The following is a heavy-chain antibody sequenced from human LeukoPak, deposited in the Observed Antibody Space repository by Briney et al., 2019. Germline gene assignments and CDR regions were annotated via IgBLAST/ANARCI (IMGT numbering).Heavy chain of an antibody. Sequence: GGSLRLSCAASGFIFSDYYMSWIRQAPGKGLEWVSYISSSGSTTNYADSVKGRFTISRDNAKNSLYLQMNSLRVEDTAVYYCAREYSSGWILGYWGQGTLVTVSS. V-gene: IGHV3-11*01. CDR1: GFIFSDYY. J-gene: IGHJ4*02. CDR2: ISSSGSTT. D-gene: IGHD6-19*01. CDR3: AREYSSGWILGY.